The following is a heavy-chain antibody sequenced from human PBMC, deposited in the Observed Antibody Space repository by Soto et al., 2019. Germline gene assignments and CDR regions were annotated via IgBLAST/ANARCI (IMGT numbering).Heavy chain of an antibody. Sequence: SGPTLVDPTQTLTLTCTFPGFSLSTSGLGVGWIRQPQGKALEWLSRIHWNDDKYYRPSLESRLTIYKANYKYPVDLTMTNMDHMDIDTYYCAYDRWGPLIYWGQGALVTVSS. CDR2: IHWNDDK. CDR1: GFSLSTSGLG. CDR3: AYDRWGPLIY. D-gene: IGHD3-22*01. V-gene: IGHV2-5*01. J-gene: IGHJ4*02.